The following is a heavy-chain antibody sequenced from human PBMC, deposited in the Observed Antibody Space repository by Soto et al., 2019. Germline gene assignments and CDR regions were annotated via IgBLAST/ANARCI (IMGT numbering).Heavy chain of an antibody. Sequence: ASVKVSCKASGYTFTGYYMHRVRQAPGQGLEWMGWINPNSGGTNYAQKFQGRVTMTRDTSISTAYMELSRLRSDDTAVYYCASPSSLGITTFGVVPSTDYGMDVWGQGTTVTVSS. CDR3: ASPSSLGITTFGVVPSTDYGMDV. D-gene: IGHD3-3*01. V-gene: IGHV1-2*02. CDR1: GYTFTGYY. CDR2: INPNSGGT. J-gene: IGHJ6*02.